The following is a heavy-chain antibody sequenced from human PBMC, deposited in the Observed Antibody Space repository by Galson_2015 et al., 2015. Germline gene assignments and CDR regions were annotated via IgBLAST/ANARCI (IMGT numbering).Heavy chain of an antibody. V-gene: IGHV3-15*01. D-gene: IGHD2-15*01. Sequence: SLRLSCAASGFTFSDAYMNRVRQAPGKGLEWVGRIKSNTFGGTSDYAAPVRGRFSISRDDSKNALSLQMNSLKTEDTAVYYCSTASPHLAADGAFDIWGQGTMVTVSS. CDR3: STASPHLAADGAFDI. J-gene: IGHJ3*02. CDR1: GFTFSDAY. CDR2: IKSNTFGGTS.